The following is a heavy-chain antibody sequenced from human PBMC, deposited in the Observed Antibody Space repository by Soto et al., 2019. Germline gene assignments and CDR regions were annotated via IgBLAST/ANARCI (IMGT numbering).Heavy chain of an antibody. CDR1: EFTFSDYY. J-gene: IGHJ3*02. V-gene: IGHV3-11*01. Sequence: QVQLVESGGGLVRPGESLRLSCAASEFTFSDYYMSWIRQAPGKGLEWVSYISSSGNTIYYADSVKGRFTISRDNAKNSLYLQMNSRRAEDTAVYYCARRYSGGRAFDICGQGTMVTVSS. CDR2: ISSSGNTI. CDR3: ARRYSGGRAFDI. D-gene: IGHD5-12*01.